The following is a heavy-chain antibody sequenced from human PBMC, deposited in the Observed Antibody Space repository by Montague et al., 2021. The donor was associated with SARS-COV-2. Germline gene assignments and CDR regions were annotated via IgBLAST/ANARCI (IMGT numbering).Heavy chain of an antibody. V-gene: IGHV4-59*01. CDR1: GGSIRSYY. D-gene: IGHD3-3*01. Sequence: SETLSLTCTVSGGSIRSYYWSWIRQPPGKGLEWIGYIYYSGSTNYNPSLKSRVIISVDTSKNQFSLKLSSVTAADTAVYYCASQVPDFWSGIDYWGQGTLVTVSS. CDR2: IYYSGST. CDR3: ASQVPDFWSGIDY. J-gene: IGHJ4*02.